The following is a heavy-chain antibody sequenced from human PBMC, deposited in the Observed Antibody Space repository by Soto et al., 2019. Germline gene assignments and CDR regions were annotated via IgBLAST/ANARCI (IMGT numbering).Heavy chain of an antibody. V-gene: IGHV4-34*01. CDR1: GGSFSGYY. Sequence: PSETLSLTCAVYGGSFSGYYWSWIRQPPGKGLEWIGEINHSGSTNYNPSLKSRVTISVDTSKNQFSPKLSSVTAADTAVYYCARGSGSSSWAPSLWGQGTLVTVSS. J-gene: IGHJ4*02. CDR2: INHSGST. D-gene: IGHD6-13*01. CDR3: ARGSGSSSWAPSL.